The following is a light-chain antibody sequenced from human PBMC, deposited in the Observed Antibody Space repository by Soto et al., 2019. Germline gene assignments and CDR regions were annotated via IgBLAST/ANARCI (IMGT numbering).Light chain of an antibody. Sequence: EIVMTQSPVTLSVSPGERATLSCRASQSVSSNLAWYQQKPGQAPSLLIYGAFTRATGIPARFSGTGSGTDFTLTISSLEPEDFAVYYCQQRSNWPQITSGQVTRLEIK. CDR1: QSVSSN. J-gene: IGKJ5*01. CDR2: GAF. CDR3: QQRSNWPQIT. V-gene: IGKV3-11*01.